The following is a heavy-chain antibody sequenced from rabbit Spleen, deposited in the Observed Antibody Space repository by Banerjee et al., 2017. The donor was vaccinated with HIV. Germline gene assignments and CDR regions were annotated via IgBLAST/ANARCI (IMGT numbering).Heavy chain of an antibody. CDR2: IYADNTGST. D-gene: IGHD2-1*01. CDR1: GFSFSNSYY. Sequence: QSLEESGGDLVKPEGSLTLTCTASGFSFSNSYYMCWVRQAPGKGLEYIACIYADNTGSTVYASWARSRFTISKTSSTTVTLEMTGLTAADTATYFCARGSAAMTLVITGFYLNLWGPGTLVTVS. CDR3: ARGSAAMTLVITGFYLNL. J-gene: IGHJ4*01. V-gene: IGHV1S40*01.